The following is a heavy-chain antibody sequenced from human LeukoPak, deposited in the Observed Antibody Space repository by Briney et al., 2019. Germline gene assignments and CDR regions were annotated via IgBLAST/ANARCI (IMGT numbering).Heavy chain of an antibody. CDR1: GFTISSNY. CDR3: ARVGYYIYFDY. Sequence: GGSLRLSCAASGFTISSNYMSWVRQAPGKGLEWVSVIYSGGSTYYADSVKGRFTISRDNSKNTLYLQMNSLRAEDTAVYYCARVGYYIYFDYWGQGTLVTVSS. V-gene: IGHV3-66*01. D-gene: IGHD2-2*03. J-gene: IGHJ4*02. CDR2: IYSGGST.